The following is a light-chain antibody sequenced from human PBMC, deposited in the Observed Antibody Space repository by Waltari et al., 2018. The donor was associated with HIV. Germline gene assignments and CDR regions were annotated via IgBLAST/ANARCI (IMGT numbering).Light chain of an antibody. Sequence: QSVLTQPPSASGTPGQRVSISCSGSSSNIGSNIVNWYQQLPGTAPKLLIYSNNLRRSGVPDRFSVSKSGTSASLAIIGFQSEVDADYYCSAWDDSLNACVFGGGTMLTVL. CDR2: SNN. V-gene: IGLV1-44*01. CDR3: SAWDDSLNACV. CDR1: SSNIGSNI. J-gene: IGLJ3*02.